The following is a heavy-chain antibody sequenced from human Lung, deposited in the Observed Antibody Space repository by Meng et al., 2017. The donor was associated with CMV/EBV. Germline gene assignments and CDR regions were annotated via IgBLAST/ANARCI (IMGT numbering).Heavy chain of an antibody. CDR2: IYSGGSST. V-gene: IGHV3-23*03. D-gene: IGHD3-9*01. Sequence: GESXKISXAASGFTFSSYAMSWVRQAPGKGLEWVSVIYSGGSSTYYADSVKGRFTISRDNSKNTLYLQMNSLRAEDTAVYYCAKEHREFDWLHYFDYWGQGXLVTVSS. CDR3: AKEHREFDWLHYFDY. CDR1: GFTFSSYA. J-gene: IGHJ4*02.